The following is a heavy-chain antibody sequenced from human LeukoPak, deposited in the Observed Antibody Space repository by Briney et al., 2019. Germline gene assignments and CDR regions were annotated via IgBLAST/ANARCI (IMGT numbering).Heavy chain of an antibody. CDR1: GGSISSSSYY. Sequence: SETLSLTCTVSGGSISSSSYYWGWIRQPPGKGLEWIGSIYYSGSTYYNPSLKSRVTISVDTSKNQFSLKLISVTAADTALYYCARHAPYTSGWTPFDYWGQGTLVTVSS. CDR3: ARHAPYTSGWTPFDY. CDR2: IYYSGST. J-gene: IGHJ4*02. D-gene: IGHD6-19*01. V-gene: IGHV4-39*01.